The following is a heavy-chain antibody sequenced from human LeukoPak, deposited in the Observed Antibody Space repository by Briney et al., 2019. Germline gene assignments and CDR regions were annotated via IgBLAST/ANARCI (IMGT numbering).Heavy chain of an antibody. CDR3: ARTYSSGWYGNSLDY. V-gene: IGHV1-2*02. Sequence: ASVKVSCKASGYTFTGYYMHWVRQAPGQGLEWMGWINPNSGGTNYAQKLQGRVTMTTDTSTSTAYMELRSLRSDDTAVYYCARTYSSGWYGNSLDYWGQGTLVTVSS. J-gene: IGHJ4*02. CDR1: GYTFTGYY. D-gene: IGHD6-19*01. CDR2: INPNSGGT.